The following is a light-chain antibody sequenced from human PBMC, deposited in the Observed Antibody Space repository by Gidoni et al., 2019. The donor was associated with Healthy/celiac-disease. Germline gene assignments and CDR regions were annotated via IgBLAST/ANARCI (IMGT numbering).Light chain of an antibody. CDR3: QSYDSSPGVV. V-gene: IGLV1-40*01. CDR2: GNS. Sequence: QSVLTQPPSVSGAPGQRVTISCTGSSSNIGAGYDVHWYQQLPGPASKLLIYGNSNRPSGVPDRFSGSKSGTSASLAITGLQAEDEADYYCQSYDSSPGVVFGGGTKLTVL. CDR1: SSNIGAGYD. J-gene: IGLJ2*01.